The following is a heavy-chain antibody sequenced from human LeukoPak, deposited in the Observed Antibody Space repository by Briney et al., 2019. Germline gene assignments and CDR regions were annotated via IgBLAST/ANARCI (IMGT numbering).Heavy chain of an antibody. Sequence: PSETLSLTCTVSGGSISSGGYYWSWIRQPPGKGLEWIGEINHSGSTNYNPSLKSRVTISVDTSKNQFSLKLSSVTAADTAVYYCARAKGYSYYTQTYNWFDPWGQGTLVTVSS. CDR1: GGSISSGGYY. CDR2: INHSGST. D-gene: IGHD5-18*01. J-gene: IGHJ5*02. CDR3: ARAKGYSYYTQTYNWFDP. V-gene: IGHV4-39*07.